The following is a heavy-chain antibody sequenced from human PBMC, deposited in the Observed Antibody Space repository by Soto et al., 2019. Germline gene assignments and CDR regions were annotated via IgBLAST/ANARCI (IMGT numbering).Heavy chain of an antibody. CDR3: ARDRRWLQFRYAFDI. Sequence: ETLARTCPVSGGSISSYYWSWIRQPPGKGLEWIGYIYYSGSTNYNPSLKSRVTISLDTSKNQFSLNLSSVTAADTAVYYCARDRRWLQFRYAFDIWGQGTMVTV. J-gene: IGHJ3*02. CDR2: IYYSGST. D-gene: IGHD5-12*01. CDR1: GGSISSYY. V-gene: IGHV4-59*01.